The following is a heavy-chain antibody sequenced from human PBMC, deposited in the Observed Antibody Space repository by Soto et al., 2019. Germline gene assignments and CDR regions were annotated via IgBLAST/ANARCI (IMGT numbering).Heavy chain of an antibody. CDR2: VSPEEAIK. J-gene: IGHJ4*01. CDR1: GFTFSYYE. D-gene: IGHD3-10*01. CDR3: ANDMLRGVPDYFDY. Sequence: QVQLVESGGGVVQSGRSLRLSCAASGFTFSYYEMHWVRQAPGKGLEWVAVVSPEEAIKIYPESVKGRFTVSRDNSKSRLYLQMDSLRPADTAVYYCANDMLRGVPDYFDYFRHGSLVTVS. V-gene: IGHV3-30-3*02.